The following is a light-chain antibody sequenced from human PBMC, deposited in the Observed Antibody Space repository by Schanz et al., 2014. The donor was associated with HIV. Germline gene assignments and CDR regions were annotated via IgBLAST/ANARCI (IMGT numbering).Light chain of an antibody. Sequence: DIVMTQSPDSLAVSLGERATINCKSSQSVLYNSNNRNYLAWYQQKAGQPPKLLIYWASTREFGVPDRFSGSGSGTDFTLTISSLQAEDVAVYFCQQYYSTPPVTFGQGTRLEIK. V-gene: IGKV4-1*01. CDR1: QSVLYNSNNRNY. CDR2: WAS. CDR3: QQYYSTPPVT. J-gene: IGKJ5*01.